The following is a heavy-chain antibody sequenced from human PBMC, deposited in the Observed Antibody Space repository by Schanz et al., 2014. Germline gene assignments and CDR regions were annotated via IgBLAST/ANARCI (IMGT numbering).Heavy chain of an antibody. Sequence: QVQLVQSGAEVKKPGSSVRVSCKASGGTFSRLTFSWVRQAPGQGLEWMGMINPSGGSTTYAQKFQGWVTMTRDTSISTAYMEVSRLKSDDTAVYYCARGGGPEDVFDIWGQGTIXTVSS. D-gene: IGHD5-12*01. CDR2: INPSGGST. V-gene: IGHV1-2*04. J-gene: IGHJ3*02. CDR1: GGTFSRLT. CDR3: ARGGGPEDVFDI.